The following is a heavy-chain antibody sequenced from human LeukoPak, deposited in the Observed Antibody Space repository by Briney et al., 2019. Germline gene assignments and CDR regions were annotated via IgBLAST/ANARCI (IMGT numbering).Heavy chain of an antibody. Sequence: SETLSLTCAVYGGSFSGYYWSWIRQPPGKGLEWIGEINHSGSTNYNPSLKSRVTISVDTSKNQFSLKLSSVTAADTAVYYCARAPNYYDSSGSTNWFDPWGQGTLVTVSS. V-gene: IGHV4-34*01. CDR3: ARAPNYYDSSGSTNWFDP. CDR1: GGSFSGYY. CDR2: INHSGST. D-gene: IGHD3-22*01. J-gene: IGHJ5*02.